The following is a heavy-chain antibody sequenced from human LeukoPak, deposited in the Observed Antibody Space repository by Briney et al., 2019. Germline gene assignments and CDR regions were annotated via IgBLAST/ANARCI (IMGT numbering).Heavy chain of an antibody. CDR1: GFTFSSYS. D-gene: IGHD6-13*01. J-gene: IGHJ4*02. CDR2: ISSSSSYI. CDR3: ARDPKGYSSSWYYFDY. V-gene: IGHV3-21*01. Sequence: PGGSLRLSCAASGFTFSSYSMNWVRQAPGKGLEWVSSISSSSSYIYYADSVKGRFTISRDNAKNSLYLQMNSLRAEDTAVYYCARDPKGYSSSWYYFDYWGQGTLVTVSS.